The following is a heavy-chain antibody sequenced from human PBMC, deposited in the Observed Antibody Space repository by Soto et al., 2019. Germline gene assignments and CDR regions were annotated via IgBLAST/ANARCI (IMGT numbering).Heavy chain of an antibody. CDR3: AKVAQGHPLITDYGVDV. CDR1: GFAFSSYG. CDR2: ISYDGSNK. J-gene: IGHJ6*02. Sequence: SLILSCAASGFAFSSYGMYWVRQAPGKGLEWVALISYDGSNKYYADSVKGRFTISRDNSKNTLYLQMNSLRAEDTAVYYCAKVAQGHPLITDYGVDVWGQGTTVTVSS. V-gene: IGHV3-30*18. D-gene: IGHD2-8*01.